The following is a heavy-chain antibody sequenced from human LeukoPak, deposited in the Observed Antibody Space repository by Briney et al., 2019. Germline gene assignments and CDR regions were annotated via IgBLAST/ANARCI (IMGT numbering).Heavy chain of an antibody. CDR2: IIPILGIA. D-gene: IGHD5-24*01. J-gene: IGHJ4*02. Sequence: SVKVSCKASGYTFTSYGISWVRQAPGQGLEWMGRIIPILGIANYAQKFQGRVTITADKSTSTAYMELSSLRSEDTAVYYCDVEMATIGIDYWGQGTLVTVSS. V-gene: IGHV1-69*04. CDR1: GYTFTSYG. CDR3: DVEMATIGIDY.